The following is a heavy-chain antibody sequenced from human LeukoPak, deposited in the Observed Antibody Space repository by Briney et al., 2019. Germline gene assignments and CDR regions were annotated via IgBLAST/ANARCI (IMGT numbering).Heavy chain of an antibody. CDR3: ARVADRFGYNYGIDEYFDY. J-gene: IGHJ4*02. Sequence: SETLSLTCTVSGGSIFTYYWTWIRQPAGKGMEWIGRIDASGSTTYNPSLNSRITMTVDTSRNQFSLNLNSLTVADTAVYFCARVADRFGYNYGIDEYFDYWGQGALVTVSS. CDR1: GGSIFTYY. V-gene: IGHV4-4*07. CDR2: IDASGST. D-gene: IGHD5-18*01.